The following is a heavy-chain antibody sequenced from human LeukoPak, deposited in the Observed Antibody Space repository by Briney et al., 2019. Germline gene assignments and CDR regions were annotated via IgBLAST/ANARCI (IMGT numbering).Heavy chain of an antibody. V-gene: IGHV4-61*01. J-gene: IGHJ6*02. Sequence: SETLSLTCTVSGGSVSSGSYYWSWIRQPPGKGLEWIGYIYYSGSTNYNPSLKSRVTISVDTSKNQFSLKLSSVTAADTAVYYCARGRRGDYYYYGMEDVWGQGTTVTVSS. CDR2: IYYSGST. CDR3: ARGRRGDYYYYGMEDV. D-gene: IGHD5-12*01. CDR1: GGSVSSGSYY.